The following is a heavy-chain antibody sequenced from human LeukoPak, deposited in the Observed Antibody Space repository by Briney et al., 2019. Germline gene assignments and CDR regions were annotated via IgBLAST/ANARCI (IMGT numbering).Heavy chain of an antibody. J-gene: IGHJ4*02. CDR2: IGTAGDT. Sequence: GGSLRLSCAASGFTFSSYDMHWVRQATGKGLEWVSAIGTAGDTYYPGSVKGRFTISRENAKNSLYLQMNSLRAGDTAVYYCAKDLHYGSADYWGQGTLVTVSS. V-gene: IGHV3-13*01. D-gene: IGHD3-10*01. CDR1: GFTFSSYD. CDR3: AKDLHYGSADY.